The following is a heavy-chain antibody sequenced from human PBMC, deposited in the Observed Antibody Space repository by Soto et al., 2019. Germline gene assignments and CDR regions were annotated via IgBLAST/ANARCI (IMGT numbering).Heavy chain of an antibody. J-gene: IGHJ4*02. Sequence: QVQLQQWGAGLLKPSETLSLTCAVYGGSCSGYYWSWIRQPPGKGLEWIGEIDHTGSTNYNPSLKSRVTISVDTSKNQFSLKLSSVTAADTAVYYCARDYGGTARDYWGQGTLVTVSS. CDR3: ARDYGGTARDY. D-gene: IGHD2-15*01. CDR2: IDHTGST. V-gene: IGHV4-34*01. CDR1: GGSCSGYY.